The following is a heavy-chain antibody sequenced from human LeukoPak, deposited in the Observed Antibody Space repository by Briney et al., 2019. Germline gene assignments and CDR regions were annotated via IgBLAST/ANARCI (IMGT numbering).Heavy chain of an antibody. CDR3: ARSARLLKGVVEVTALDD. CDR1: GFTFRSYE. Sequence: GGSLTLSCEDSGFTFRSYEMNWVRQAPGKGLEWIAYLSSSGSAFSYADSVKGRFTIARDNAKNSVYLEMNSLRADDTAVYYCARSARLLKGVVEVTALDDWGQGTLVTVSS. V-gene: IGHV3-48*03. J-gene: IGHJ4*02. D-gene: IGHD3-3*01. CDR2: LSSSGSAF.